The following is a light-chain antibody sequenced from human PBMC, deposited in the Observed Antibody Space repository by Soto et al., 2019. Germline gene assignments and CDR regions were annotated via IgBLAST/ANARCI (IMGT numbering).Light chain of an antibody. V-gene: IGLV2-14*01. J-gene: IGLJ1*01. CDR3: SSYSSSTDYL. Sequence: QSALTQPASVSGSPGQSITISCTGTSSDVGRYDYVSWYQLHPGKAPKLMVFEVSNRPSGVSYRFSGSKSGNTASLTISGLQADDEDDYFCSSYSSSTDYLFGTGTQLTVL. CDR2: EVS. CDR1: SSDVGRYDY.